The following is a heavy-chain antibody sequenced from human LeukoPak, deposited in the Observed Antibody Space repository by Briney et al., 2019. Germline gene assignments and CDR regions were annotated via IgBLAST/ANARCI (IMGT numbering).Heavy chain of an antibody. CDR1: GGSISSYY. V-gene: IGHV4-59*12. D-gene: IGHD4-17*01. J-gene: IGHJ5*02. CDR2: IFYSGSTNYNPST. Sequence: SETLSLTCTVSGGSISSYYWSWIRQPPGKGLEWIGYIFYSGSTNYNPSTNYNPSPKSRVTISVDTSKNQFSLRLSSVTAADTAVYYCARDRRGDYGVNWFDPWGQGTLVIVSS. CDR3: ARDRRGDYGVNWFDP.